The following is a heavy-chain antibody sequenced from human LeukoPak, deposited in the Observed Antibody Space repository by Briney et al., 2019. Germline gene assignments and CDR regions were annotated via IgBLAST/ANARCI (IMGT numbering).Heavy chain of an antibody. Sequence: SETLSLTCTVSGGSISSYYWSLIRRPPGKGLEWIGYIYYSGSTNYNPSLKSRVTISVDTSKNQFSLKLSSVTAADTAVYYCARGIRSGSRAFDIWGQGTMVTVSS. J-gene: IGHJ3*02. V-gene: IGHV4-59*01. CDR2: IYYSGST. CDR3: ARGIRSGSRAFDI. CDR1: GGSISSYY. D-gene: IGHD1-14*01.